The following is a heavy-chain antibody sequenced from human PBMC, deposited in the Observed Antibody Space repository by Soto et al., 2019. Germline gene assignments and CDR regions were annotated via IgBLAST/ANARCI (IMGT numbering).Heavy chain of an antibody. V-gene: IGHV1-69*02. J-gene: IGHJ6*02. Sequence: QVQLVQSGAEVKKPGSSVKVSCKASGGTFSSYTISWVRQAPGQGLEWMGRIIPILGIANYAQKFQGRVTITGDQSTSTAYMELSSLRSEETAVYYCAVYYYGSGCYVPYYYYGMDVWGQGTTVTVSS. CDR1: GGTFSSYT. D-gene: IGHD3-10*01. CDR2: IIPILGIA. CDR3: AVYYYGSGCYVPYYYYGMDV.